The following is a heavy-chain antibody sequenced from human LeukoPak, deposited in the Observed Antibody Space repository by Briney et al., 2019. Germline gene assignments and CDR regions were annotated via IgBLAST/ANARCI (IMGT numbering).Heavy chain of an antibody. CDR3: AIGYCSSTSCFDY. J-gene: IGHJ4*02. CDR2: ISSSGSTI. Sequence: GGSLRLSCAASGFTFSDYYMSWIRQAPGKGLEWVSYISSSGSTIYYADSVKGRFTISRDNAKNSLYLQMNSLRAEDTAVYYCAIGYCSSTSCFDYWGQGTLVTVSS. CDR1: GFTFSDYY. V-gene: IGHV3-11*01. D-gene: IGHD2-2*01.